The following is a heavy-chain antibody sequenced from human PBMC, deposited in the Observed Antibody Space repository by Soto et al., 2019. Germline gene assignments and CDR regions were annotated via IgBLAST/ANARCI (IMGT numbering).Heavy chain of an antibody. CDR1: GGSFSGYY. CDR3: ARGYSSSWLYYFDY. V-gene: IGHV4-34*01. D-gene: IGHD6-13*01. J-gene: IGHJ4*02. Sequence: SETLSLTCAVYGGSFSGYYWSWIRQPPGKGLEWIGEINHSGSTNYNPSLKSRVTISVDTYKNQFSLKLSSATAADTAVYYCARGYSSSWLYYFDYWGQGTLVTVSS. CDR2: INHSGST.